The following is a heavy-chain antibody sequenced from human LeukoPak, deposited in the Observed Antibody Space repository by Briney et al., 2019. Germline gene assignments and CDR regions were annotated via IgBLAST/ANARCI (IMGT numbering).Heavy chain of an antibody. CDR1: GYTFSGFY. Sequence: ASVKVSCKASGYTFSGFYIHWVRQAPGQGLEWMGWINPNSGVTNYAQKLQGRVTITRDTSIDTAYMELRSLTSDDTAVYYCARTYDYSNRFFDFWGQGSLVTVSS. V-gene: IGHV1-2*02. CDR3: ARTYDYSNRFFDF. D-gene: IGHD4-11*01. CDR2: INPNSGVT. J-gene: IGHJ4*02.